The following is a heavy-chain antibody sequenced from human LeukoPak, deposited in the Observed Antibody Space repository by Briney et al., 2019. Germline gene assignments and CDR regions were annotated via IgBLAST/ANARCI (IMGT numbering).Heavy chain of an antibody. Sequence: GGSLRLSCAASGFTFSNAWMSWVRQAPGKGLECVGGIKSKAGGGTTDDAAPVKGRFTISPDDSNNTLYLQMNSQKTEDTAVYYCTTDPLGYSSSHYYYYYMDVWGKGTTVTVSS. CDR2: IKSKAGGGTT. CDR3: TTDPLGYSSSHYYYYYMDV. V-gene: IGHV3-15*01. D-gene: IGHD6-6*01. CDR1: GFTFSNAW. J-gene: IGHJ6*03.